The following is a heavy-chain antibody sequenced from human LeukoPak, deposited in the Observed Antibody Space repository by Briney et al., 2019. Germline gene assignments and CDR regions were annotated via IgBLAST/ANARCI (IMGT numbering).Heavy chain of an antibody. V-gene: IGHV3-23*01. CDR3: ARSVSSRFTSPRRPYYFDS. J-gene: IGHJ4*02. CDR1: GFIFSTYA. D-gene: IGHD3-10*01. Sequence: GGSLRLSCAASGFIFSTYAMSWVRQAPGKGLEWVSAISSSGGYTYYADSVKGRFTISRDNSKNTLYLQMNSLRAEDTAVYYCARSVSSRFTSPRRPYYFDSWGQGTQVTVSS. CDR2: ISSSGGYT.